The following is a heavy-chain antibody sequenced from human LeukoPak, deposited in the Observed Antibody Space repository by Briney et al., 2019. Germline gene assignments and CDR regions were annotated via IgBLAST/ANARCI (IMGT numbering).Heavy chain of an antibody. J-gene: IGHJ5*02. V-gene: IGHV1-2*02. CDR3: ARGGVSSGWYGNWFDP. D-gene: IGHD6-19*01. Sequence: ASVNVSCMASGYSLTVYYMHWVRQAPGQGLEWMAWINPNSGGTNYAQKFQGRVPMTRNTSISTAYMALSRLRSDDTAVYYCARGGVSSGWYGNWFDPWGQGTLVTVSS. CDR2: INPNSGGT. CDR1: GYSLTVYY.